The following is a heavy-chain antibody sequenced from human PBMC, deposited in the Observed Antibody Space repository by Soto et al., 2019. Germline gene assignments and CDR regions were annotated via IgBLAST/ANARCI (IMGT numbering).Heavy chain of an antibody. CDR2: ISYDGSNK. V-gene: IGHV3-30*18. CDR3: AKFSWDRSLDIVVVVDASDFEY. J-gene: IGHJ4*02. CDR1: GFTFGSYG. Sequence: GRSLRLSCAAYGFTFGSYGMHWVGQAPGKGLEWVAVISYDGSNKYYADSVKGRFTISRDNSKNTLYLQMNSLRAEDTAVYYCAKFSWDRSLDIVVVVDASDFEYWGQGTLVNVSS. D-gene: IGHD2-15*01.